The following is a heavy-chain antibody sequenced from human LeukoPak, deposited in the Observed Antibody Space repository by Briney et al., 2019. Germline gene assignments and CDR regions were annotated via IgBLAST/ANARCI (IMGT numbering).Heavy chain of an antibody. CDR1: GYTFTGYY. CDR3: ARDSITMVRGVIKSGNWFDP. V-gene: IGHV1-2*02. Sequence: ASVKVSCKASGYTFTGYYMHWVRQAPGQGLGWMGWINPNSGGTNYAQKFQGRVTMTRDTSISTAYMELSRLRSDDTAVYYCARDSITMVRGVIKSGNWFDPWGQGTLVTVSS. CDR2: INPNSGGT. J-gene: IGHJ5*02. D-gene: IGHD3-10*01.